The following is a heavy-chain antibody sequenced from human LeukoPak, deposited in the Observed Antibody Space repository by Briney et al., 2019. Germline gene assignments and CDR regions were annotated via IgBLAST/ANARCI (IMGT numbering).Heavy chain of an antibody. CDR1: GFTFSSYA. V-gene: IGHV3-23*01. J-gene: IGHJ5*02. CDR3: ASSSSWYFNWFDP. Sequence: GSLKLPCSASGFTFSSYAMSRVRQAPGKGLEWVSAISGSGGSTYYADSVKGRFAISRDNSKNTLYLQMNSLRAEDTAVYYCASSSSWYFNWFDPWGQRTLVTVSS. CDR2: ISGSGGST. D-gene: IGHD6-13*01.